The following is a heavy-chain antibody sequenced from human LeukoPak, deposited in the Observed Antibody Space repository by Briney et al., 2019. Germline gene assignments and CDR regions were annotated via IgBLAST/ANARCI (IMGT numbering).Heavy chain of an antibody. D-gene: IGHD3-22*01. J-gene: IGHJ4*02. CDR3: TTEVYYYDSSGLTFYFDY. CDR1: GFTFSNAW. CDR2: IKSKTDGGTT. V-gene: IGHV3-15*01. Sequence: GGSLRLSCAVSGFTFSNAWMSWVRQAPGKGLEWVGRIKSKTDGGTTDYAAPVKGRFTISRDDSKNTLYLQMNSLKTEDTAVYYCTTEVYYYDSSGLTFYFDYWGQGTLVTVSS.